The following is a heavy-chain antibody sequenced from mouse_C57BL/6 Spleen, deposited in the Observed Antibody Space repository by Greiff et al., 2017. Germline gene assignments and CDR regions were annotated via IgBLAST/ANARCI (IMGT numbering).Heavy chain of an antibody. V-gene: IGHV1-76*01. CDR3: ARDYYAMDY. CDR1: GYTFTDYY. Sequence: VQVVESGAELVRPGASVKLSCTASGYTFTDYYINWVKQRPGQGLEWIARIYPGSGNTYYKEKFKGKATLTAEKSSSTAYMQLSSLTSEDSAVYFCARDYYAMDYWGQGTSVTVSS. J-gene: IGHJ4*01. CDR2: IYPGSGNT.